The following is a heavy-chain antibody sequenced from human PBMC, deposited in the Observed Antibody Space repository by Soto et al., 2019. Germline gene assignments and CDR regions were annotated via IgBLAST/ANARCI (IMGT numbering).Heavy chain of an antibody. D-gene: IGHD3-10*01. Sequence: QVQLVESGGGVVQPGRSLRLSFAASGFTFSTYGMHWVRQAPGKGLEWVAVIWNDGGNKYYADSVRGRFTISRDNSKNTLYLQMDSLRAEDTAVYYCARDRIYGSGSFYNVGYWGQGTLVTVSS. CDR2: IWNDGGNK. V-gene: IGHV3-33*01. CDR1: GFTFSTYG. J-gene: IGHJ4*02. CDR3: ARDRIYGSGSFYNVGY.